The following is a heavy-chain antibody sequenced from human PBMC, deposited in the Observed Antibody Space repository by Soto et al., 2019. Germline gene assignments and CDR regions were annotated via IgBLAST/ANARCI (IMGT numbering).Heavy chain of an antibody. D-gene: IGHD4-17*01. CDR3: ATHPPYGPLDH. J-gene: IGHJ4*02. Sequence: TSETLSLTCTVSGGSISSSRNHWSWIRQPPGKGLEWIGNIYYSENTYYNPSLKSRVTISVDTSKNQFSLRLTSVTAADTAVYYCATHPPYGPLDHWGQGTLVTVSS. V-gene: IGHV4-39*01. CDR1: GGSISSSRNH. CDR2: IYYSENT.